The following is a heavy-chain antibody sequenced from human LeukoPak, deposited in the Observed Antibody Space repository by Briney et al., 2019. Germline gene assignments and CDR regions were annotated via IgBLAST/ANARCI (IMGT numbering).Heavy chain of an antibody. CDR3: ASEGDIAVAGTIGY. V-gene: IGHV3-23*01. J-gene: IGHJ4*02. D-gene: IGHD6-19*01. Sequence: GGSLRLSCAASGFTFSSYAMSWVRQAPGKGLEWVSAISGSGGSTYYADSVKGRFTISRDNSKNTLYLQMNSLRAEDTAVYYCASEGDIAVAGTIGYWGQGTLVTVSS. CDR1: GFTFSSYA. CDR2: ISGSGGST.